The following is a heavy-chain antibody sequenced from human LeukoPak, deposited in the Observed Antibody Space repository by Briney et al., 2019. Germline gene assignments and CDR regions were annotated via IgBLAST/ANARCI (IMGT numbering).Heavy chain of an antibody. CDR1: GGSISSSSYY. CDR3: ARVHYYDSSGYYQYYYYYGMDV. D-gene: IGHD3-22*01. V-gene: IGHV4-39*01. CDR2: IYYSGST. Sequence: SETLSLTCTVSGGSISSSSYYWGWIRQPPGKGLEWIGSIYYSGSTYYNPSLKSRVTISVDTSKNQFSLKLSSVTAADTAVHYCARVHYYDSSGYYQYYYYYGMDVWGQGTTVTVSS. J-gene: IGHJ6*02.